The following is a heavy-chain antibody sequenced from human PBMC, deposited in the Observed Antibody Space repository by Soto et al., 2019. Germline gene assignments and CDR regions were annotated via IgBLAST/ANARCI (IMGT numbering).Heavy chain of an antibody. Sequence: ETLSLTCTVSGGSISSSSYYWGWIRQPPGKGLEWIGSIYYSGSTYYNPSLKSRVTISVDTSKNQFSLKLSSVTAADTAVYYCASREQLARDYYYGMDVWGQGTTVTVSS. CDR1: GGSISSSSYY. V-gene: IGHV4-39*01. CDR3: ASREQLARDYYYGMDV. CDR2: IYYSGST. J-gene: IGHJ6*02. D-gene: IGHD6-6*01.